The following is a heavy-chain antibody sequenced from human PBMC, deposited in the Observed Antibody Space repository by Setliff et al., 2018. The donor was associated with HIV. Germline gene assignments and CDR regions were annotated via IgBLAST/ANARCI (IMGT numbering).Heavy chain of an antibody. D-gene: IGHD3-10*01. J-gene: IGHJ6*02. V-gene: IGHV3-23*01. CDR3: ARSVIGYYYYGMDV. CDR1: GFTFSSHV. CDR2: ITPSSTET. Sequence: PGGSLRLSCAASGFTFSSHVMTWVRQAPGKGLEWVSVITPSSTETYYADSVKGRFTISRDNSKNTLYLQMNSLRAEGTAVYYCARSVIGYYYYGMDVWGQGTLVTVSS.